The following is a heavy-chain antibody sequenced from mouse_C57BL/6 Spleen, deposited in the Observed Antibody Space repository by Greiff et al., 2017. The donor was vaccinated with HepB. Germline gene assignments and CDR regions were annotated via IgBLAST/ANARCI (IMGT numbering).Heavy chain of an antibody. J-gene: IGHJ2*01. CDR3: TSITTVVYFDY. D-gene: IGHD1-1*01. V-gene: IGHV14-1*01. Sequence: EVQLQQSGAELVRPGASVKLSCTASGFNIKDYYMHWVKQRPEQGLEWIGRIDPEDGDTEYAPKFQGKATMTADTSSNTAYLQLSSLTSEDTAVYYCTSITTVVYFDYWGQGTTLTVSS. CDR2: IDPEDGDT. CDR1: GFNIKDYY.